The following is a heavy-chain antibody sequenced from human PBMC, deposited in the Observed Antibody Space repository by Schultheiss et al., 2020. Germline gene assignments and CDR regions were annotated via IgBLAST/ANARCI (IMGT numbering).Heavy chain of an antibody. CDR2: ISSSSSYT. CDR1: GFTFSSYS. Sequence: GGSLRLSCAASGFTFSSYSMNWVRQAPGKGLEWVSYISSSSSYTNYADSVKGRFTISRDNAKNSLYLQMNSLRAEDTALYYCAKDISVAVAGNIDYWGQGTLVTVSS. D-gene: IGHD6-19*01. V-gene: IGHV3-21*05. J-gene: IGHJ4*02. CDR3: AKDISVAVAGNIDY.